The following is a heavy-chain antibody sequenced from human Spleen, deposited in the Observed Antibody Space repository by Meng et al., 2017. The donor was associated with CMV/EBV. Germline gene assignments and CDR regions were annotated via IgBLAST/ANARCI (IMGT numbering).Heavy chain of an antibody. CDR2: VSGENGDT. CDR3: ARAGAAVTTNFDF. V-gene: IGHV1-18*01. CDR1: GYNFDIYA. J-gene: IGHJ4*02. Sequence: KASGYNFDIYAITWVRQATGQGLEWVGWVSGENGDTNYGQKFQDRVTVTADTFTKTAYMEMRSLRSDDSAMYYCARAGAAVTTNFDFWGQGTLVTVSS. D-gene: IGHD4-17*01.